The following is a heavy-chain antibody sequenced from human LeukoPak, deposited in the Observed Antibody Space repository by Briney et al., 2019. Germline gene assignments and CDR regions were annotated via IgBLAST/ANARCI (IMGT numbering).Heavy chain of an antibody. Sequence: SVKVSCKASGGTFSSYTISWVRRAPGQGHEWMGRIIPILGIANYAQKFQGRVTITADKSTSTAYMELSSLRSEDTAVYYCARVIGSIVDTAMAFDYWGQGTLLTVSS. D-gene: IGHD5-18*01. CDR1: GGTFSSYT. V-gene: IGHV1-69*02. CDR2: IIPILGIA. CDR3: ARVIGSIVDTAMAFDY. J-gene: IGHJ4*02.